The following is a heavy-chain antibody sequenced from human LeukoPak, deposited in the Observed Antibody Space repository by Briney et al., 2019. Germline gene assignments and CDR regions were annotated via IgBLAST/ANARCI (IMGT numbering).Heavy chain of an antibody. CDR1: GFTFSSYS. J-gene: IGHJ6*02. CDR3: ARGGVVDGDLYYYYGMDV. D-gene: IGHD4-17*01. CDR2: ISSSSSYI. V-gene: IGHV3-21*01. Sequence: PGGSLRLSCAASGFTFSSYSMNWVRQAPGKGLEGVSSISSSSSYIYYADSAKGRFTISRDNAKNSLYLQMNSLRAEDTAVYYCARGGVVDGDLYYYYGMDVWGQGTTVTVSS.